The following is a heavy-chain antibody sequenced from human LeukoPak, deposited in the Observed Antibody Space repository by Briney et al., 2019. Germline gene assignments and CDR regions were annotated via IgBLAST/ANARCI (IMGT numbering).Heavy chain of an antibody. D-gene: IGHD1-26*01. J-gene: IGHJ4*02. V-gene: IGHV3-15*01. CDR3: ATISAPGGYRRGAVDY. CDR2: IKNKIDGGTT. Sequence: GGSLRLSCAASGFTLSNAWMTWVRQAPGKGLEWVGLIKNKIDGGTTDYAAPVKGRFTISRDDSKNTLYLQMNNLKTEDTAVYYCATISAPGGYRRGAVDYWGQGTLVTVSS. CDR1: GFTLSNAW.